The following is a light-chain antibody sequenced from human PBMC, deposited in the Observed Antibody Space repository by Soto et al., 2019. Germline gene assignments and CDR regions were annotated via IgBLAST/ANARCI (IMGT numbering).Light chain of an antibody. CDR3: QQYGSSPFA. J-gene: IGKJ5*01. CDR1: QSVSSSY. V-gene: IGKV3-20*01. Sequence: IVMTQSPATLSVSPGERATLSCRASQSVSSSYLAWYQQKPGQAPRLLIYGASSRATGIPDRFSGSGSGTDFTLTISRLEPEDFAVYYCQQYGSSPFAFGQGTRLENK. CDR2: GAS.